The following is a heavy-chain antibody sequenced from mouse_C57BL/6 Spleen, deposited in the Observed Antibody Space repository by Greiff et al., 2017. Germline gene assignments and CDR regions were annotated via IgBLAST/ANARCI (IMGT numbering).Heavy chain of an antibody. J-gene: IGHJ1*03. CDR2: IYPGDGDT. CDR3: AAWVVDGYFDV. CDR1: GYAFSSSW. D-gene: IGHD1-1*01. Sequence: QVQLQQSGPELVKPGASVKISCKASGYAFSSSWMNWVKQRPGKGLEWIGRIYPGDGDTNYNGKFKGKATLTADKSSSTAYMQLSSLTSEDSAVDFCAAWVVDGYFDVWGTGTTVTVSS. V-gene: IGHV1-82*01.